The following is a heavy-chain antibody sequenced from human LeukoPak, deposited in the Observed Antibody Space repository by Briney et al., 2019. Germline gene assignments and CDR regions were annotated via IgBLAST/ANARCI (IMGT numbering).Heavy chain of an antibody. CDR2: INPNSGDT. V-gene: IGHV1-2*02. CDR3: ARDKSGNSGWYSYFDY. CDR1: GYTFTGYY. J-gene: IGHJ4*02. D-gene: IGHD6-19*01. Sequence: ASVKVSCKASGYTFTGYYMHWVRQAPGQGLEWMGWINPNSGDTNYAQKFQGRVTMTRDTSISTAYMELSRLRSDDTAVYYCARDKSGNSGWYSYFDYWGQGALVTVSS.